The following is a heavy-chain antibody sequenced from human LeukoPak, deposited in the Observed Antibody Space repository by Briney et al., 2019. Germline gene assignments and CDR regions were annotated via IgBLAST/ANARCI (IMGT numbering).Heavy chain of an antibody. V-gene: IGHV1-2*02. D-gene: IGHD2-21*02. Sequence: ASVKVSCKASGYTFTGYYIHWLRQAPGQGLEWMGWINPNSGGTNYAQKFQGRVTMTRDTSISTAYMELSSLRSDDTAVYYCARAAQSRMVVTAAFDYWGQGTLVTVSS. CDR1: GYTFTGYY. CDR2: INPNSGGT. J-gene: IGHJ4*02. CDR3: ARAAQSRMVVTAAFDY.